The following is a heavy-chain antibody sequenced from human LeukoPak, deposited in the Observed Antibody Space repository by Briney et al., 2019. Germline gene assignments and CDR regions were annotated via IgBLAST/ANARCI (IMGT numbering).Heavy chain of an antibody. D-gene: IGHD3-3*01. J-gene: IGHJ4*02. CDR3: ARDHDFWSGYLYY. CDR2: IYTSGST. CDR1: GYSISSGYY. V-gene: IGHV4-4*07. Sequence: SETLSLTCTVSGYSISSGYYWSWIRQPAGKGLEWIGRIYTSGSTNYNPSLKSRVTMSVDTSKNQFSLKLSSVTAADTAVYYCARDHDFWSGYLYYWGQGTLVTVSS.